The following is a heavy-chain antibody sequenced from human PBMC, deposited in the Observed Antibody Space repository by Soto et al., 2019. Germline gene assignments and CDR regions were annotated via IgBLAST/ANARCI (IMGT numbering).Heavy chain of an antibody. CDR1: GGSISSGGYY. Sequence: QVQLQEAGPGLVKPSQTLSLTCTVSGGSISSGGYYWSWIRQHPGKGLEGIGYIYYSGSTYYNPSLKSRVTISVDTSKNQFSLKLSSVTAADTAVYYCARDHPPNYRRYYYGMDVWGQGTTVTVSS. D-gene: IGHD4-4*01. V-gene: IGHV4-31*03. CDR3: ARDHPPNYRRYYYGMDV. CDR2: IYYSGST. J-gene: IGHJ6*02.